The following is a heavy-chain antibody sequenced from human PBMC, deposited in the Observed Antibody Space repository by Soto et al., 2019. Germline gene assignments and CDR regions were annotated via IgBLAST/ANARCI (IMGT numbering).Heavy chain of an antibody. D-gene: IGHD2-15*01. CDR3: AKDNPGVNCSGGSCFYYYYYGMDV. CDR2: ISYDGSNK. Sequence: GGSLRLSCAASGFTFSSYGMHWVCQAPGKGLEWVAVISYDGSNKYYADSVKGRFTISRDNSKNTLYLQMNSLRAEDTAVYYCAKDNPGVNCSGGSCFYYYYYGMDVWGQGTTVTVS. V-gene: IGHV3-30*18. CDR1: GFTFSSYG. J-gene: IGHJ6*02.